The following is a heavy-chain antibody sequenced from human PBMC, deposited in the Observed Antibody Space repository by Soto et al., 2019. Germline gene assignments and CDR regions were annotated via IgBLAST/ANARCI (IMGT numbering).Heavy chain of an antibody. Sequence: QVHLAESGGGLVKSGGSLTLSCSTSGFFFTDYFMGWIRQAPGKGLEWVSYISPSGDVTHYAASVKGRFTISRDNTKNSLFLQMSSLRDDDTAVYYCARQLERRVGAASHWGQGTRVSVSS. V-gene: IGHV3-11*01. CDR2: ISPSGDVT. CDR3: ARQLERRVGAASH. D-gene: IGHD1-26*01. CDR1: GFFFTDYF. J-gene: IGHJ4*02.